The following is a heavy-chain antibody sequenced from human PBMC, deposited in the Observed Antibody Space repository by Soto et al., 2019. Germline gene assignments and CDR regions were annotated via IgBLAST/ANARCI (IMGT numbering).Heavy chain of an antibody. D-gene: IGHD2-15*01. Sequence: EVPLLESGGGLVQPGGSLRLSFAASGFTFSTYAMTWVRQAPGKGPEWVSRIGDSEGETTHYADSVKGRFTISRDNAKNTLYLQMNSLRVEDTAIYYCAKGYCGGGRCYDLDNWFDSWGQGTRVTVSS. CDR2: IGDSEGETT. CDR3: AKGYCGGGRCYDLDNWFDS. J-gene: IGHJ5*01. CDR1: GFTFSTYA. V-gene: IGHV3-23*01.